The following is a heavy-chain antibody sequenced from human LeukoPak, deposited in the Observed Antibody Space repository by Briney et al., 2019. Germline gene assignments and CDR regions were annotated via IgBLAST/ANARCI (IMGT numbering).Heavy chain of an antibody. D-gene: IGHD3-9*01. V-gene: IGHV1-2*02. CDR1: GYTFTAYY. Sequence: ASVKVSCKASGYTFTAYYMHWVRQAPGQGLEWMGWINPNSGGTNYAQKFQGRVTMTRDTSISTAYMELSRLRSDDTAVYYCARARQDDILTGYPYYFDYWGQGTLVTVSS. J-gene: IGHJ4*02. CDR3: ARARQDDILTGYPYYFDY. CDR2: INPNSGGT.